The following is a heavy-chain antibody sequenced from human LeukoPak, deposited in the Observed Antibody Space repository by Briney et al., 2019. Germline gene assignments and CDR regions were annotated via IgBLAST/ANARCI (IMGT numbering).Heavy chain of an antibody. D-gene: IGHD2-21*01. CDR1: GYSFTDYY. V-gene: IGHV1-2*02. Sequence: ASVKVSCKPSGYSFTDYYMHWVRQAPGQGLEWMGWINPNSGGTSSAQKFQGRVTMTRDTSITTVYMEASWLTSDDTAIYYCARADRLHGGPYLIGPWGQGTLVTVSS. J-gene: IGHJ5*02. CDR2: INPNSGGT. CDR3: ARADRLHGGPYLIGP.